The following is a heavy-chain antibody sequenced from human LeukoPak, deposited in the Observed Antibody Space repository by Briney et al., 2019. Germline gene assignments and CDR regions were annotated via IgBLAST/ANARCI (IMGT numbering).Heavy chain of an antibody. V-gene: IGHV3-48*04. D-gene: IGHD6-19*01. CDR2: ISSTSTTI. CDR3: ASGYSSGPVY. J-gene: IGHJ4*02. Sequence: GGSLRLSCAASGFTFSSSSMNWARQAPGKGLEWVSYISSTSTTIYYADSVKGRFTISRDNAKNSLYLQMNSLRAEDTAVYYCASGYSSGPVYWGQGNLVTVSS. CDR1: GFTFSSSS.